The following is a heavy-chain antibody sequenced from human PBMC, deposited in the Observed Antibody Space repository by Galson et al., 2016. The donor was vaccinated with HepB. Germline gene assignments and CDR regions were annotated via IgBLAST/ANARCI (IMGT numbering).Heavy chain of an antibody. V-gene: IGHV3-20*04. CDR3: ARVVRRYYGSGSSVGAFDI. CDR1: GFPFDDYD. CDR2: INWNGGST. Sequence: SLRLSCAASGFPFDDYDMSWVRQAPGKGLEWVPGINWNGGSTGYADSVKGRFIISRDNAKNSLYLQMNSLRAEDTALYYCARVVRRYYGSGSSVGAFDIWGQGTMVTVSS. D-gene: IGHD3-10*01. J-gene: IGHJ3*02.